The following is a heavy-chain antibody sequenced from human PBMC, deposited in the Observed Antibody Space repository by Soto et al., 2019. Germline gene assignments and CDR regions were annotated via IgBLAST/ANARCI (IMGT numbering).Heavy chain of an antibody. CDR3: AREVSGVQAFDY. CDR2: ISESGSP. CDR1: GGSIRSSDW. V-gene: IGHV4-4*02. J-gene: IGHJ4*02. Sequence: QLQLQESGPGLVKPSGTLSLTCAVSGGSIRSSDWWNWVRQPPGKGLEWIGEISESGSPNYNPSLKSRDPISMDKANNYFSLKLDSVTAADTAVYYCAREVSGVQAFDYWGQGTLVTVSS. D-gene: IGHD2-21*01.